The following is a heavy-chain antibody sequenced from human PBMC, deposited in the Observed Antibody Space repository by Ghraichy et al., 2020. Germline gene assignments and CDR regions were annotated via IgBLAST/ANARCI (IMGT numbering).Heavy chain of an antibody. CDR3: AKSITMVRGVDY. J-gene: IGHJ4*02. Sequence: GESLNISCAASGFTFSSYAMSWVRQAPGKGLEWVSAISGSGGSTYYADSVKGRFTISRDNSKNTLYLQMNSLRAEDTAVYYCAKSITMVRGVDYWGQGTLVTVSS. CDR2: ISGSGGST. D-gene: IGHD3-10*01. CDR1: GFTFSSYA. V-gene: IGHV3-23*01.